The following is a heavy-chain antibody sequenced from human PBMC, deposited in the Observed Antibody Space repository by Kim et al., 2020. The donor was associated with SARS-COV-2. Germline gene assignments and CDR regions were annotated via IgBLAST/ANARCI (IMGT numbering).Heavy chain of an antibody. CDR1: GGTFSSYA. Sequence: SVKVSCKASGGTFSSYAISWVRQAPGQGLEWMGRIIPILGIANYAQKFQGRVTITADKSTSTAYMELSSLRSEDTAVYYCARDQSGYDYEDYYYYYGMD. V-gene: IGHV1-69*04. CDR2: IIPILGIA. J-gene: IGHJ6*01. CDR3: ARDQSGYDYEDYYYYYGMD. D-gene: IGHD5-12*01.